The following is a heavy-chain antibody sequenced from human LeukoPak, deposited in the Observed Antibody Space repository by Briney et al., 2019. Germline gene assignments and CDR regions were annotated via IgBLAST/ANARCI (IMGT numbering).Heavy chain of an antibody. D-gene: IGHD6-19*01. CDR2: MNPNSGNT. CDR3: ARGSNSSGWTYYYYYYYMDV. V-gene: IGHV1-8*01. J-gene: IGHJ6*03. Sequence: ASVKVSCKASGYTFTSYDINWVRQATGQGLEWMGWMNPNSGNTGYAQKFQGRVTMTRNTSVSTAYMELSSLRSEDTAVYYCARGSNSSGWTYYYYYYYMDVWGKGTTVTISS. CDR1: GYTFTSYD.